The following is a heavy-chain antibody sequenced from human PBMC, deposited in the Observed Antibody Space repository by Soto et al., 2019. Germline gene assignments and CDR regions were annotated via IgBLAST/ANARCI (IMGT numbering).Heavy chain of an antibody. CDR3: ARVDGAY. V-gene: IGHV1-3*05. D-gene: IGHD3-16*01. J-gene: IGHJ4*02. CDR2: INPGNANT. CDR1: GYTFSSYA. Sequence: QVQLVQSGAEEKKPGASVKVSCTASGYTFSSYAIHWVRQAPGQGLEWMGWINPGNANTKNSQKFQCRVTITSDTSASTAYMELSSLTSEDTAVYYCARVDGAYWGQGTLVTVSS.